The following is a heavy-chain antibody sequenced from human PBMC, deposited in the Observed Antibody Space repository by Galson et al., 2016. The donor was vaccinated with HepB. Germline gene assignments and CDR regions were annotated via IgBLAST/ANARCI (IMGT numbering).Heavy chain of an antibody. V-gene: IGHV4-31*03. D-gene: IGHD6-19*01. J-gene: IGHJ6*02. CDR1: GGSISSGGYY. CDR3: ARDRWYSSGWFSPDDYYGRDV. Sequence: TLSLTCTVSGGSISSGGYYWTWIRQHPGKGLEWIGYIHYSGSTYYNPSLKSRVIISVDTSKNQFSLKLSSVTAADTAVYYCARDRWYSSGWFSPDDYYGRDVWGQGTTVTVSS. CDR2: IHYSGST.